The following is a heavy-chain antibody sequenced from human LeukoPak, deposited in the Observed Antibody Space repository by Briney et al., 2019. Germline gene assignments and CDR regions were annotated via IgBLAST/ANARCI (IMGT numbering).Heavy chain of an antibody. V-gene: IGHV1-69*13. J-gene: IGHJ6*02. CDR3: ARDRALGDEYSSSSGYGMDV. Sequence: ASVKVSCKASGGTFSSYAISWVRQAPGQGLEWMGGIIPIFGTANYAQKFQGRVTITADESTSTAYMELSSLRSEDTAVYYCARDRALGDEYSSSSGYGMDVWGQGTTVTVSS. CDR2: IIPIFGTA. D-gene: IGHD6-6*01. CDR1: GGTFSSYA.